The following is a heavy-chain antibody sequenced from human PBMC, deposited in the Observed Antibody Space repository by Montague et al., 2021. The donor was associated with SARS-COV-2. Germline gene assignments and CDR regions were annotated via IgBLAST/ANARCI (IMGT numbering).Heavy chain of an antibody. V-gene: IGHV4-31*03. Sequence: TLSLTCTVSGGSISSGDYYWSWIRQHPGKGLEWIGYIYYSGSTYYNPSLKSRVTISVDASKSQFSLKLSSVTTADTAVYYCARGGSYSSGWYGVDYYYGMDVWGQGTTVTVSS. CDR2: IYYSGST. CDR1: GGSISSGDYY. CDR3: ARGGSYSSGWYGVDYYYGMDV. J-gene: IGHJ6*02. D-gene: IGHD6-19*01.